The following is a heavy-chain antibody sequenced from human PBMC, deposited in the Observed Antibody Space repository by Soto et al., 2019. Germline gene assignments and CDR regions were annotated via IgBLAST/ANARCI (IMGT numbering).Heavy chain of an antibody. CDR2: INHSGST. V-gene: IGHV4-34*01. CDR3: ARELTGRYSSSWYYYGMDV. D-gene: IGHD6-13*01. J-gene: IGHJ6*02. Sequence: PSETLSLTCAVYGGSFSGYYWSWIRQPPGKGLEWIGEINHSGSTNYNPSLKSRVTISVDTSKNQFSLKLSSVTAADTAVYYCARELTGRYSSSWYYYGMDVWGQGTTVTVSS. CDR1: GGSFSGYY.